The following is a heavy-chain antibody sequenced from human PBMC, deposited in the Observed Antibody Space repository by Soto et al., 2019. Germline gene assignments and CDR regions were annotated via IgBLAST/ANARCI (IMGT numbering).Heavy chain of an antibody. CDR1: VGPIRSGGYY. J-gene: IGHJ3*01. D-gene: IGHD1-26*01. Sequence: TLSLTCTVSVGPIRSGGYYWGFIPKHQVKGLELIWYIHYICTTYYNTSLRSRTTISLETSKNTFPLTLASMPVADTAIYYCARGRVGLREPSDPFYVWGPGTMVTVS. V-gene: IGHV4-31*03. CDR3: ARGRVGLREPSDPFYV. CDR2: IHYICTT.